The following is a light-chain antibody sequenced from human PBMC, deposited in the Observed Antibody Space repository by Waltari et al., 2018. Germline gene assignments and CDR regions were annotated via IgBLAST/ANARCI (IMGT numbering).Light chain of an antibody. V-gene: IGKV3-20*01. CDR3: QQYDTSPPGYT. CDR1: QSVNSRY. Sequence: EIVLTQSPGTLSLSPGERATLSCRASQSVNSRYLAWYQQKPGQAPRLLISGASSRATGIPDMFSGSGSGTDFTLTISRLEPEDFAVYYCQQYDTSPPGYTFGQGTKLEIK. J-gene: IGKJ2*01. CDR2: GAS.